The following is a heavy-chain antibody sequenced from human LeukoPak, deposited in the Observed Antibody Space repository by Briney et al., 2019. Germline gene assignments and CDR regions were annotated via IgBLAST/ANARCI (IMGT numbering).Heavy chain of an antibody. CDR3: ARDGSGTGWCSGDY. CDR2: IYYSGST. CDR1: GDSISSYY. J-gene: IGHJ4*02. Sequence: PSETLSLTCSVSGDSISSYYWSWIRQPPGRGLEWIGYIYYSGSTNYNPSLKSRVAMSVDTSKNQFSLKLSSVTAADTAVYYCARDGSGTGWCSGDYWGQGIPVTVSS. D-gene: IGHD6-19*01. V-gene: IGHV4-59*01.